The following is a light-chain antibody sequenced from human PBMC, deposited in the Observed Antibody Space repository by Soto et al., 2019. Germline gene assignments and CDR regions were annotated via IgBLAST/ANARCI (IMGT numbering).Light chain of an antibody. CDR3: QQYNNWPPT. CDR1: QSVSSN. J-gene: IGKJ5*01. Sequence: EIVMTQSPATLSVSPGERATLSCRATQSVSSNLARYQQKPGQAPRLLIYGASTRATGIPARFSGSRSGTEFTLTISSLQSEDFAVYDCQQYNNWPPTFGQGTRLEIK. V-gene: IGKV3-15*01. CDR2: GAS.